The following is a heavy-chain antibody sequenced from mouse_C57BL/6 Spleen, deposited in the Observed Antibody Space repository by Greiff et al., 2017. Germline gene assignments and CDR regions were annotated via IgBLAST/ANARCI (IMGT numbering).Heavy chain of an antibody. CDR1: GYTFTDYE. V-gene: IGHV1-15*01. CDR3: TRPYYYGSPFAY. J-gene: IGHJ3*01. D-gene: IGHD1-1*01. Sequence: VQLQQSGAELVRPGASVTLSCKASGYTFTDYEMHWVKQTPVHGLEWIGAIDPETGGTAYNQKFKGKAILTADKSSSTAYMELRSLTSEDSAVYYCTRPYYYGSPFAYWGQGTLVTVSA. CDR2: IDPETGGT.